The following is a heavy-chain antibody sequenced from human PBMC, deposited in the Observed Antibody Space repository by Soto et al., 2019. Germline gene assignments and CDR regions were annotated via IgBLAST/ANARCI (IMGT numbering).Heavy chain of an antibody. V-gene: IGHV1-69*02. D-gene: IGHD2-15*01. CDR3: ARICGSGGSCDEAGDY. J-gene: IGHJ4*02. CDR1: GGTFSSYT. Sequence: QVQLVQSGAEVKKPGSSVKVSCKASGGTFSSYTISWVRQAPGQGLEWMGMIIPILGIANYAQKFQGRVTNTTDKSASTAYMELSSLRSEDTAVYYCARICGSGGSCDEAGDYWGQGILVSVSS. CDR2: IIPILGIA.